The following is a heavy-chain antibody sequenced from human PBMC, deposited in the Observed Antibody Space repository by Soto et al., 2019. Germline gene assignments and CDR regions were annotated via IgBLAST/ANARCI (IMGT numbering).Heavy chain of an antibody. CDR2: ISGYNGDT. CDR1: GYTFTSYG. Sequence: QLVQSGAEVKKPGASVKVSCKASGYTFTSYGITWVRQAPGQGLEWMGWISGYNGDTNYAQKFQGRVTMTTDTSTRTAYLEVKTLGSDDTAVYYCAREGSYRYFDSWGQGTLVTVSS. D-gene: IGHD3-16*02. CDR3: AREGSYRYFDS. J-gene: IGHJ4*02. V-gene: IGHV1-18*01.